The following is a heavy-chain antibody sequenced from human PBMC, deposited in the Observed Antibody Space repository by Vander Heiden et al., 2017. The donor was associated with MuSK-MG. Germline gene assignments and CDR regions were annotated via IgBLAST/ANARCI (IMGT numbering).Heavy chain of an antibody. CDR2: ILPGDSDT. D-gene: IGHD2-15*01. V-gene: IGHV5-51*01. Sequence: EVQLVQSGAEVKEPGESLRVSCKGSGYIFATYWIGGVRQLPGDGLEWMGIILPGDSDTRYNPLFQGQVTISVDKSTSTAYLHWRGLKASDTATYYCARHGLGGCSGGRCFTSFYYYGMDVWGQGTTVTVSS. CDR1: GYIFATYW. J-gene: IGHJ6*02. CDR3: ARHGLGGCSGGRCFTSFYYYGMDV.